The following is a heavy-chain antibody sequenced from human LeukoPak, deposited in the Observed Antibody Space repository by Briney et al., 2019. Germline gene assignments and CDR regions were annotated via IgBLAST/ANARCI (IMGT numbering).Heavy chain of an antibody. CDR1: GGSIRSGTDY. D-gene: IGHD7-27*01. CDR3: ARVVWGGDFHYSLDV. J-gene: IGHJ6*03. CDR2: IYMSGST. Sequence: PSQTLSLTCTVSGGSIRSGTDYWSWIRQPAGKGLEWIGRIYMSGSTDYNPSFKSRVTMSVDTSKNQVSLKLRSVTAADTAVYYCARVVWGGDFHYSLDVWGKGTTLIVSS. V-gene: IGHV4-61*02.